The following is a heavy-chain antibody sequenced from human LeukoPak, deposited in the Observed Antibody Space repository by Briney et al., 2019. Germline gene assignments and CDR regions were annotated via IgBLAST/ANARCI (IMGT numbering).Heavy chain of an antibody. D-gene: IGHD1-14*01. Sequence: KPSETLSFTCTVSGGSISSYYWSWIRQPPGKGLEWIGYIYYSGSTNYNPSLKSRVTISVDTSKNQFSLKLSSVTAADTAVYYCARDGGSLYYYGMDVWGQGTTVTVSS. CDR2: IYYSGST. CDR3: ARDGGSLYYYGMDV. J-gene: IGHJ6*02. CDR1: GGSISSYY. V-gene: IGHV4-59*01.